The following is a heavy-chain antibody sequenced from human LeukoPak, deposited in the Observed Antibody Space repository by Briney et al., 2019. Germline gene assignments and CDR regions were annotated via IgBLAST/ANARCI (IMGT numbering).Heavy chain of an antibody. CDR2: ISSSSSYI. J-gene: IGHJ4*02. CDR1: GFTFSSYA. D-gene: IGHD2-15*01. V-gene: IGHV3-21*01. CDR3: ARFSGRN. Sequence: GGPLRLSCAASGFTFSSYAMSWVRQAPGKGLEWVSSISSSSSYIYYADSVKGRFTISRDNAKNSLSLQMGSLRAEDTAVYYCARFSGRNWGRGTLVTVSS.